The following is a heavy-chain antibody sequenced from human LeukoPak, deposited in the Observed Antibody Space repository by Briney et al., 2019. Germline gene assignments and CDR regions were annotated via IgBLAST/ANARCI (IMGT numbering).Heavy chain of an antibody. CDR3: AKIDDVFNYKYYSYMDV. Sequence: QAGGSLRLSCVGSGFIFSNYALSWVRQAPGKGLEWVSGISESGTGRHYADSVKGRFTVSRDNPNNTLYLQMNSLRAEDTAVYYCAKIDDVFNYKYYSYMDVWGTGTTVTVSS. CDR2: ISESGTGR. J-gene: IGHJ6*03. CDR1: GFIFSNYA. V-gene: IGHV3-23*01. D-gene: IGHD3-3*01.